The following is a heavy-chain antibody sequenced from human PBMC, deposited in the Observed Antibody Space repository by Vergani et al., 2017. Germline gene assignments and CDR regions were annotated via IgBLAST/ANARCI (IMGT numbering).Heavy chain of an antibody. CDR2: ISGSERNI. J-gene: IGHJ6*04. Sequence: EGQLVESGGGLAKPGGSLRLSCAASGFKFNEYIMNWVRQAPGKGLEWVSSISGSERNIFYAASLKGRVTISRNNAENSLDLQLSNLRVDDTGVYYCVRGTKDPRAYYGLDVWGEGTTVTVSS. D-gene: IGHD2-15*01. CDR3: VRGTKDPRAYYGLDV. CDR1: GFKFNEYI. V-gene: IGHV3-21*06.